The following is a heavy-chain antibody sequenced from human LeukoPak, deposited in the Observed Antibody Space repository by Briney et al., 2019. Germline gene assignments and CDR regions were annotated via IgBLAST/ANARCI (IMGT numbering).Heavy chain of an antibody. D-gene: IGHD5-12*01. CDR2: ISAGADVI. CDR1: GFSFRDYP. J-gene: IGHJ4*02. Sequence: GGSLRLSCEAAGFSFRDYPMGWVRRASGKRLEWVSGISAGADVIFYADPVKGRFTISRDNSKNTLYLQMNSLRAEDSAEYYCAKDIQWLRITGTFDYWGQGTLVTVSS. V-gene: IGHV3-23*01. CDR3: AKDIQWLRITGTFDY.